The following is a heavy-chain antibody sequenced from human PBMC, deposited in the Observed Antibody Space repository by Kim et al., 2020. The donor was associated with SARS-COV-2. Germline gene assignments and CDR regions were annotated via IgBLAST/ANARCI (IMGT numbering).Heavy chain of an antibody. V-gene: IGHV3-23*01. CDR3: AKTRGSYGAYYFDC. J-gene: IGHJ4*02. D-gene: IGHD5-18*01. Sequence: ADSVEGRFTNSRDNSENTVYLQMNSLRAEDTAIYYCAKTRGSYGAYYFDCWGQGALVTVSS.